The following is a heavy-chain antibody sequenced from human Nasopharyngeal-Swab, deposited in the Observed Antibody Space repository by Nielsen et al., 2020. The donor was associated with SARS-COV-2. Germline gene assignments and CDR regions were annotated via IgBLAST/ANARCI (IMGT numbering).Heavy chain of an antibody. CDR1: GWSFSGYY. CDR2: INHSGST. J-gene: IGHJ6*03. CDR3: ARGVPKWQWLPKRYYYMDV. D-gene: IGHD6-19*01. V-gene: IGHV4-34*01. Sequence: SETLSLTCAVYGWSFSGYYWSWIRQPPGKGLEWIGEINHSGSTNYNPSLKSRVTISVDTSKNQFSLKLSSVTAADTAVYYCARGVPKWQWLPKRYYYMDVWGKGTTVTVSS.